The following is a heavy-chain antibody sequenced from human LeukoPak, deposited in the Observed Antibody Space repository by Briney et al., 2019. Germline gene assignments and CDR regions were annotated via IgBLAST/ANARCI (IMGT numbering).Heavy chain of an antibody. Sequence: ASVKVSCKASGYTFTGYYMHWVRQAPGQGLEWMGGIIPIFGTANYAQKFQGRVTITADESTSTAYMELSSLRSEDTAVYYCARVHNTYYYDSSGPLGGAFDIWGQGTMVTVSS. V-gene: IGHV1-69*01. CDR2: IIPIFGTA. D-gene: IGHD3-22*01. CDR3: ARVHNTYYYDSSGPLGGAFDI. J-gene: IGHJ3*02. CDR1: GYTFTGYY.